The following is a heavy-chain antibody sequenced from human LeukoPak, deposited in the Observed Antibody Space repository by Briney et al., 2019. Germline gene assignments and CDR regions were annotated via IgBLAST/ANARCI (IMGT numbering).Heavy chain of an antibody. CDR1: GFTFSNYN. CDR2: IRYDGSNK. V-gene: IGHV3-30*02. D-gene: IGHD1-26*01. J-gene: IGHJ4*02. CDR3: AKERYSGSYWGNYFDY. Sequence: AGGSLRLSCAASGFTFSNYNMNWVRQAPGKGLEWVAFIRYDGSNKYYADSVKGRFTISRDNSKNTLYLQMNSLRAEDTAVYYCAKERYSGSYWGNYFDYWGQGTLVTVSS.